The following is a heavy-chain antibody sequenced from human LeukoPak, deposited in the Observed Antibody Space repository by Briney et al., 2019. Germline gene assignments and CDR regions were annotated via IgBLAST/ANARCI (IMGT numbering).Heavy chain of an antibody. CDR2: ISAYNGNT. Sequence: ASVKVSCKDSGYTFTSYGISWVRQAPGQGLEWMGWISAYNGNTNYAQKLQGRVTMTTDTSTSTAYMELRSLRSDDTAVYYCAREDTAMVTGAFDIWGQGTMVTVSS. CDR1: GYTFTSYG. D-gene: IGHD5-18*01. CDR3: AREDTAMVTGAFDI. V-gene: IGHV1-18*01. J-gene: IGHJ3*02.